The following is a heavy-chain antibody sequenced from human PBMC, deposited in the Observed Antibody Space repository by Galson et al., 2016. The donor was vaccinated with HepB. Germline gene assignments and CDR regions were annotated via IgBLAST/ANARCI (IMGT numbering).Heavy chain of an antibody. J-gene: IGHJ4*02. Sequence: SAISGDRVSSDSSAWNWIRPFPSRGLEWLGRTFYRSKWYIEDAPSVRSRLSISPDTSKNQFSLQLNSVTPEDTPVYYCARGLPGFYFSSWGQGTLVTVSS. D-gene: IGHD2-15*01. CDR3: ARGLPGFYFSS. CDR2: TFYRSKWYI. V-gene: IGHV6-1*01. CDR1: GDRVSSDSSA.